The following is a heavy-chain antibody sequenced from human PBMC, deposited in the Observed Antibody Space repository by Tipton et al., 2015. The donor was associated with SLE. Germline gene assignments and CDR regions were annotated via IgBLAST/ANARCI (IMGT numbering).Heavy chain of an antibody. V-gene: IGHV4-59*01. CDR3: ARGLKNSNYYYYYMDV. CDR2: IYYSGST. Sequence: TLSLTCTVSGGSISSYYWSWIRQPPGKGLEWIGYIYYSGSTNYNPSLKSRVTISVDTSKNQFSLKLSSVTAADTAVYYCARGLKNSNYYYYYMDVWGKGTTVTVSS. J-gene: IGHJ6*03. CDR1: GGSISSYY. D-gene: IGHD2/OR15-2a*01.